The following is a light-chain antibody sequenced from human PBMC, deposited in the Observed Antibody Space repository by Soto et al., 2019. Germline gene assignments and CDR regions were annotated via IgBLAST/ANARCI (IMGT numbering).Light chain of an antibody. Sequence: DIQMTQSPATLSASIGDRVTIACRASQSISGWLAWYQQKPGKAPKLLIHETSSLERGVPSRFSGSGSGTDYTLTISSLQPDDFATYYCQQYDTYTWTFGQGTKVEIK. J-gene: IGKJ1*01. CDR1: QSISGW. V-gene: IGKV1-5*01. CDR3: QQYDTYTWT. CDR2: ETS.